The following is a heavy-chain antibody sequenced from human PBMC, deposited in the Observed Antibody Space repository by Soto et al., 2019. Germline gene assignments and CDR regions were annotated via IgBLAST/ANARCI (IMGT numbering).Heavy chain of an antibody. CDR1: GFSLTTSGVG. J-gene: IGHJ4*02. CDR2: IYWEDDK. V-gene: IGHV2-5*02. D-gene: IGHD3-3*01. Sequence: QITLNESGPTVVKPAETLTLTCTFSGFSLTTSGVGVGWIRQSPGKAPEWLALIYWEDDKRYSASLKRRLTITKDTSKNQVVLTMASVDPADTATYYCAHRILRTVFGLVTTTAIYFDFWGQGTPVVVSS. CDR3: AHRILRTVFGLVTTTAIYFDF.